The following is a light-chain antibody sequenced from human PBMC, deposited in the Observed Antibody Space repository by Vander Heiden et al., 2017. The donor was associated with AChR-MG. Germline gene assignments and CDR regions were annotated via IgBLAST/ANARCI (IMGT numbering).Light chain of an antibody. CDR1: QGINNY. J-gene: IGKJ1*01. CDR3: QNYNSARQT. CDR2: AAS. V-gene: IGKV1-27*01. Sequence: DIQMTQSPSSLSASVGDRVTITCRASQGINNYLAWFQQEPGKVPKLLIYAASTLQSGVPSRFRGSGSGTDFTLTISSLQPEDVATYYCQNYNSARQTFGQGTKVEIK.